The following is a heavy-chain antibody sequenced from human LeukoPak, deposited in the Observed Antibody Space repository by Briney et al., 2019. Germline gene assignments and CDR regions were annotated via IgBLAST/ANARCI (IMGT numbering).Heavy chain of an antibody. CDR3: ARDRSSGWTGVFDI. Sequence: PSETLSLTCNVSGGSISSYYWGWVRQSPGKGLEWIGYIYYSGSTKYNPSLASRVTISIDTSKNHFSLKLSSVTAADTAVYYCARDRSSGWTGVFDIWGRGTMVTGSS. CDR2: IYYSGST. V-gene: IGHV4-59*01. D-gene: IGHD6-19*01. J-gene: IGHJ3*02. CDR1: GGSISSYY.